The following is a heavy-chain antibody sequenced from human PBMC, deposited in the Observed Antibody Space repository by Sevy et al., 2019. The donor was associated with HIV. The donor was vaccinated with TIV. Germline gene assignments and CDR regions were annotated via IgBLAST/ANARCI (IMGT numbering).Heavy chain of an antibody. J-gene: IGHJ5*02. Sequence: GGSLRLSCVGSGFTFREYSMNWVRQAPGKGLEWVSYISGSSTTIEHADSVKGRFSISRDNADNSVFLQMNRLRVEDTAVYSCARSLAAAENWFDPWGQGTLVTVSS. V-gene: IGHV3-48*01. D-gene: IGHD6-13*01. CDR2: ISGSSTTI. CDR3: ARSLAAAENWFDP. CDR1: GFTFREYS.